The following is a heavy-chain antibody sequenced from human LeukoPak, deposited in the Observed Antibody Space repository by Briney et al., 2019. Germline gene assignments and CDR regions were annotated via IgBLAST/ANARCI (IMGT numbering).Heavy chain of an antibody. V-gene: IGHV4-59*08. CDR1: GGSISSYY. Sequence: SETLSLTCTVSGGSISSYYWSWIRQPPGKGLEWIGYIYYSGSTNYNPSLKSRVTISVDTSKNQFSLKLSSVTAADTAVYYCATRSRGYGSGIDYWGQGTLVTVSS. J-gene: IGHJ4*02. CDR3: ATRSRGYGSGIDY. CDR2: IYYSGST. D-gene: IGHD3-10*01.